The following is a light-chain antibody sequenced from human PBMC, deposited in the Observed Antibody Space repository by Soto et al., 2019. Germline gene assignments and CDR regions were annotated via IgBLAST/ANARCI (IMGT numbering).Light chain of an antibody. CDR1: SSNIAAGSD. CDR3: QSYDNNLRGVL. Sequence: QSVLTQPPSVSGAPGQIVTISCTGSSSNIAAGSDVHWYQQSPGRVPKLLVYGNKHRPSGVPDRFSASKSGTSASLAITGLQADDEADYYCQSYDNNLRGVLFGGGTKLTVL. V-gene: IGLV1-40*01. J-gene: IGLJ2*01. CDR2: GNK.